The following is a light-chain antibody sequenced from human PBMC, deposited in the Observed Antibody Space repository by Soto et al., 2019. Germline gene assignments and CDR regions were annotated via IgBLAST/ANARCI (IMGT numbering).Light chain of an antibody. CDR1: SSNIWAGYD. V-gene: IGLV1-40*01. CDR2: GNS. Sequence: QSVLTQPPSVSEAPGQRVTISCTGSSSNIWAGYDVHWYQQLPGTAPKLLIYGNSNRPSGVPDRFSGSKSGTSASLAITGLQAEDEAHYYCQSYDSSLSGYVFGTGTKLTVL. CDR3: QSYDSSLSGYV. J-gene: IGLJ1*01.